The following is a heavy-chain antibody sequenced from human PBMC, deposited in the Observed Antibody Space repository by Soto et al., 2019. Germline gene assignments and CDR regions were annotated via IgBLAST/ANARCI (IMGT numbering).Heavy chain of an antibody. Sequence: SETLSLTCSVSGDSISSGGYYWSWIRQHPGKGLEWIGYMSSSGSTYYNPSLKSRLTISIDASKNQFSLKLSSVTAADTAVYYCAREYSYGHDYWGQGTRVTVS. CDR1: GDSISSGGYY. CDR2: MSSSGST. J-gene: IGHJ4*02. D-gene: IGHD5-18*01. V-gene: IGHV4-31*02. CDR3: AREYSYGHDY.